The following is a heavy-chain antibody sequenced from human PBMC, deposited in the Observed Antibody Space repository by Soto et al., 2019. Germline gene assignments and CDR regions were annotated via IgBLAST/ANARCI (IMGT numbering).Heavy chain of an antibody. V-gene: IGHV1-3*01. CDR1: GYTFTSYG. Sequence: QVQFVQSGAEVQEPGASVKVSCKASGYTFTSYGLHWVHQAPGQSLEWMGWINPDNGDTKHSQKFQGRVTITRDTSASTAYMELRSLRYEDTAVYYCARDDGDRAFDIWGQGTTVTVSS. D-gene: IGHD2-21*01. CDR3: ARDDGDRAFDI. CDR2: INPDNGDT. J-gene: IGHJ3*02.